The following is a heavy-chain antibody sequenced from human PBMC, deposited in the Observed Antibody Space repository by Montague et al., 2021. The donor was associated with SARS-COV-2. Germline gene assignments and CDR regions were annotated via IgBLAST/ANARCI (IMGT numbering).Heavy chain of an antibody. Sequence: SETLSLTCAVYGGSFSGYWWTWIRQSPGKGLELIGGINHSGSTKYNPSLKSRVTISVDTSKNQFSLDLTSVIAAATAAYYCSRGAPGYWGQGTLVTVSS. J-gene: IGHJ4*02. CDR1: GGSFSGYW. CDR2: INHSGST. V-gene: IGHV4-34*01. CDR3: SRGAPGY.